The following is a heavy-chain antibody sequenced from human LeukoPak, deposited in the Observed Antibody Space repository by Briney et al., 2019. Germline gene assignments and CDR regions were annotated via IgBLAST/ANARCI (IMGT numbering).Heavy chain of an antibody. J-gene: IGHJ5*02. CDR2: IYSGGST. D-gene: IGHD2-8*01. CDR3: ARGYCTSGVCFDP. V-gene: IGHV3-53*05. Sequence: PGXXLRLSCTASGFSFSSPGMNWVRQAPGKGMGWVSIIYSGGSTYYSDSVKGRFTISRDNSKNTLYLQMNSLRPEDTAVYYCARGYCTSGVCFDPWGQGTLVTVSS. CDR1: GFSFSSPG.